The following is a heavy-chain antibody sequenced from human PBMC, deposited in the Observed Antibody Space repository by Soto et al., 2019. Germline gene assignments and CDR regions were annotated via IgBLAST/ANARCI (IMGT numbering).Heavy chain of an antibody. J-gene: IGHJ3*02. D-gene: IGHD4-17*01. CDR3: ARDTVPRAFDI. Sequence: GGSMRLSCAASGFTFSDYYMSWIRQAPGKGLEWLSYISSSGSTIYYADSVKGRFTISRDNAKNSLYLQMNSLRAEDTAVYYCARDTVPRAFDIRGQGTMVTVSS. V-gene: IGHV3-11*01. CDR2: ISSSGSTI. CDR1: GFTFSDYY.